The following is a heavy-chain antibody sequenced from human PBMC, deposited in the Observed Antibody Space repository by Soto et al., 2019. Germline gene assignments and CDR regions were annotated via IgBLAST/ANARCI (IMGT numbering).Heavy chain of an antibody. D-gene: IGHD3-22*01. CDR3: AKENLFVVEGYYYDSSGYYGY. CDR2: IYPSDSDT. V-gene: IGHV5-51*01. Sequence: PGESLKISCKGSGYNFAGYWIAWVRQMPGKGLELMGIIYPSDSDTRYRPSFQGQVTISADKSISSAYLQMNSLRAEDTAVYYCAKENLFVVEGYYYDSSGYYGYWGQGTLVTVSS. CDR1: GYNFAGYW. J-gene: IGHJ4*02.